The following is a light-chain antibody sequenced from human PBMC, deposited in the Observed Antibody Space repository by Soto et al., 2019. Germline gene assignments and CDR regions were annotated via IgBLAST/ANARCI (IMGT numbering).Light chain of an antibody. CDR3: QTWGTDIPYVV. Sequence: QSVLTQSPSASASLGASVKLTCTLSSGHSTYAIAWHQQKPEKGPRYLMKVNSDGSHSKGDGIPDRFSGSSSGAERYLTISSLQSEDEADYYCQTWGTDIPYVVFGGGTKLTVL. V-gene: IGLV4-69*01. J-gene: IGLJ2*01. CDR1: SGHSTYA. CDR2: VNSDGSH.